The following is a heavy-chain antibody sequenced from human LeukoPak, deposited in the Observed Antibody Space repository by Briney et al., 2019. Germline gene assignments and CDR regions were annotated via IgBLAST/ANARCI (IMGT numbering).Heavy chain of an antibody. CDR2: IIPMFGTA. D-gene: IGHD5/OR15-5a*01. J-gene: IGHJ2*01. CDR1: GGTFSIYA. CDR3: ARARGIYEGYFDL. V-gene: IGHV1-69*05. Sequence: SVKVSCKASGGTFSIYAISWVRQAPGQGLEWMGGIIPMFGTANYAQKFKGRVTITTDESTSTTYMELSSLKSEDTAVYYCARARGIYEGYFDLWGRGTLVTVSS.